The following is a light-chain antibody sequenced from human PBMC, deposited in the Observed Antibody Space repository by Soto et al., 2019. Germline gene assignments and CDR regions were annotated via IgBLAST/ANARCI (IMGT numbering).Light chain of an antibody. Sequence: DIQITQSPSTLSAYVGDRVTMTCRASQSISSWLAWYQQKPGKVPKLLIYAASTLQSGVPSRFSGSGSGSDFTLTISSLQPEDFATYYCQHSHSTPITVGQGTRLEIK. CDR3: QHSHSTPIT. V-gene: IGKV1-39*01. J-gene: IGKJ5*01. CDR2: AAS. CDR1: QSISSW.